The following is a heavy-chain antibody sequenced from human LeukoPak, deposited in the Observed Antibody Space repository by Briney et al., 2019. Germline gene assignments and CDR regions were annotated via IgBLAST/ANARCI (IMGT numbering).Heavy chain of an antibody. V-gene: IGHV3-30-3*01. CDR3: ARESTMIVVEYYFDY. Sequence: GGSLRLSCAASGFTFSSYAMHWVRQAPGKGLEWVAVISYDGSNKYYAYSVKGRFTISRDNSKNTLYLQMNSLRAEDTAVYYCARESTMIVVEYYFDYWGQGTLVTVSS. D-gene: IGHD3-22*01. CDR1: GFTFSSYA. J-gene: IGHJ4*02. CDR2: ISYDGSNK.